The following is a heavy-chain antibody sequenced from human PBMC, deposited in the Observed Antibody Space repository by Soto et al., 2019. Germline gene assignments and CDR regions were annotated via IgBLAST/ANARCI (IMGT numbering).Heavy chain of an antibody. Sequence: PGGSLTLSCAASGFTFDDYAMHWVRQAPGKGLEWVSGISWNSGSIGYADSVKGRFTISRDNAKNSLYLQMNSLRAEDTALYYCAKEYSRHYGMDVWGQGTTVTVSS. CDR1: GFTFDDYA. D-gene: IGHD6-13*01. CDR3: AKEYSRHYGMDV. CDR2: ISWNSGSI. J-gene: IGHJ6*02. V-gene: IGHV3-9*01.